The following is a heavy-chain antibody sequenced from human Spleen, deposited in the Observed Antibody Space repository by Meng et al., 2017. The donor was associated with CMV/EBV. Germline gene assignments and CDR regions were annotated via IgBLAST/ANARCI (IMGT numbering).Heavy chain of an antibody. V-gene: IGHV3-7*03. Sequence: GGSLRLSCAASGFTFSTYWMSWVRQAPGKGLEWVANLKQDGSEKYYVDSVKGRFTISRDNSKNTLYLQMNSLRAEDTAVYYCARPPGMDVWGQGTTVTVSS. J-gene: IGHJ6*02. CDR1: GFTFSTYW. CDR3: ARPPGMDV. CDR2: LKQDGSEK.